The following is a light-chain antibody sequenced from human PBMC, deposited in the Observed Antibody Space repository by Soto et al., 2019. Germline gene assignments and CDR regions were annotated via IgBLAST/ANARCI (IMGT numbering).Light chain of an antibody. CDR2: DNS. CDR1: TSNIGSNT. Sequence: QSVLAQPPSASGTPGQRVTISCSGSTSNIGSNTVNWYQHLPGTAPKLLIYDNSQRPSGVPDRFSASKSGTSASLAIGGLQSEDEGDYYCAAWDDSLNASYVFGTGTKLTVL. J-gene: IGLJ1*01. V-gene: IGLV1-44*01. CDR3: AAWDDSLNASYV.